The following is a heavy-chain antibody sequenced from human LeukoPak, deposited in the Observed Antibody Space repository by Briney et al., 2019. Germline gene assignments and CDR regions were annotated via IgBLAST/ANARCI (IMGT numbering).Heavy chain of an antibody. CDR2: INHSGST. J-gene: IGHJ3*02. D-gene: IGHD3-22*01. CDR3: ARGPQWLDAFDI. Sequence: SETLSLTCAVYGGSFSGYYWSWIRQPPGKGLEWIGEINHSGSTNYNPSLKSRVTISVDTSKNQFPLKLSSVTAADTAVYYCARGPQWLDAFDIWGQGKMVTVSS. CDR1: GGSFSGYY. V-gene: IGHV4-34*01.